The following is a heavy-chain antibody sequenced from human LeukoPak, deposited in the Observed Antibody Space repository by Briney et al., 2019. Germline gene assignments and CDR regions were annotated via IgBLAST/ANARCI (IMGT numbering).Heavy chain of an antibody. Sequence: GASVKVSCKASGYTFTSYGISWVRQAPGRGLEWMGWISAYNGNTNYAQKLQGRVTMTTDTSTSTAYMELRSLRSDDTAVYYYAREYYDFWSGYPYYFDYWGQGTLVTVSS. CDR3: AREYYDFWSGYPYYFDY. CDR2: ISAYNGNT. J-gene: IGHJ4*02. D-gene: IGHD3-3*01. CDR1: GYTFTSYG. V-gene: IGHV1-18*01.